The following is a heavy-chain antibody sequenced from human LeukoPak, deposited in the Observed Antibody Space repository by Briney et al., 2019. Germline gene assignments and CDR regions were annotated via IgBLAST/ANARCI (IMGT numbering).Heavy chain of an antibody. CDR1: GFIFTTYT. CDR3: ARDGDIDGYNSKGFDY. D-gene: IGHD5-24*01. V-gene: IGHV3-30*04. J-gene: IGHJ4*02. Sequence: GGSLRLSCEASGFIFTTYTIHWVRQAPGKGLEWVAIISYDGSNKYYADSVKGRFTISRDNSKNTLSLQMNSLRAEDTAVYYCARDGDIDGYNSKGFDYWGQGTLVTVSS. CDR2: ISYDGSNK.